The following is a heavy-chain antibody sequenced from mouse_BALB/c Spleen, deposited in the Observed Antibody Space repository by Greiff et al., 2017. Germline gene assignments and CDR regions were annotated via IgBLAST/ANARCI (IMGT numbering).Heavy chain of an antibody. J-gene: IGHJ3*01. CDR1: GYTFTDYN. CDR2: IYPYNGGT. V-gene: IGHV1S29*02. D-gene: IGHD2-1*01. CDR3: ADGNYVPFAY. Sequence: EVKLQESGPELVKPGASVKISCKASGYTFTDYNMHWVKQSHGKSLEWIGYIYPYNGGTGYNQKFKSKATLTVDNSSSTAYMELRSLTSEDSAVYYCADGNYVPFAYWGQGTLVTVSA.